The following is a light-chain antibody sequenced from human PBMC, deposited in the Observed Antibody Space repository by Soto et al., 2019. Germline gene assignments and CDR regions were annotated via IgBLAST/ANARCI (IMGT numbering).Light chain of an antibody. CDR2: DAS. J-gene: IGKJ5*01. CDR3: QQRSDWPRIT. V-gene: IGKV3-11*01. Sequence: EIVFTQSPATLPLSPGERATLSCRASQSVSSYLAWYQQKPGQDPRLLIYDASNRATGIPARFSGSGSGTDFTLTISSLEPEDFAVYYCQQRSDWPRITFGQGTRLEIK. CDR1: QSVSSY.